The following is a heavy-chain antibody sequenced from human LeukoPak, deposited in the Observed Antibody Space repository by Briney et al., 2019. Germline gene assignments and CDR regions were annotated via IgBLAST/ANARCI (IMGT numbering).Heavy chain of an antibody. CDR2: INHSGST. CDR1: GGSFSGYY. V-gene: IGHV4-34*01. D-gene: IGHD3-10*01. J-gene: IGHJ4*02. CDR3: ARGGELLLN. Sequence: TETLSLTCAVYGGSFSGYYWSWIRQPPGKGLEWIGEINHSGSTNYNPSLKSRVTISVDTSKNQFSLKLSSVTAADTAVYYCARGGELLLNWGQGTLVTVSS.